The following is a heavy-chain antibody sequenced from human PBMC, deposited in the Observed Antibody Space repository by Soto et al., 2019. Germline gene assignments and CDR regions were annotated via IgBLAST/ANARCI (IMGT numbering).Heavy chain of an antibody. CDR3: AREYCSSTSCLNWFDP. CDR1: GDSVSSNSAA. J-gene: IGHJ5*02. V-gene: IGHV6-1*01. D-gene: IGHD2-2*01. Sequence: SQTLSLTCAISGDSVSSNSAAWNWIRQSPSRGLEWLGRTYYRSKWYNDYAVSVKSRITINPDTSKNQFSLQLNSVTPEDTAVYYCAREYCSSTSCLNWFDPWGQGTLVTVSS. CDR2: TYYRSKWYN.